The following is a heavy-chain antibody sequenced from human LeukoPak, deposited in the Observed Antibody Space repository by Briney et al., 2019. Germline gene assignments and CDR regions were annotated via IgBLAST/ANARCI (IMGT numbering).Heavy chain of an antibody. J-gene: IGHJ6*02. CDR2: IKQDGSEK. CDR1: GFTFSNYW. V-gene: IGHV3-7*01. Sequence: GGSLRLSCAASGFTFSNYWMNWVRQAPGKGLEWVANIKQDGSEKYYVDSVKGRFTISRDNAKNSLYLQMNSLRAEDTAVYYCARESVGSGWSYYYYGMDVWGQGTTVTVSS. D-gene: IGHD6-19*01. CDR3: ARESVGSGWSYYYYGMDV.